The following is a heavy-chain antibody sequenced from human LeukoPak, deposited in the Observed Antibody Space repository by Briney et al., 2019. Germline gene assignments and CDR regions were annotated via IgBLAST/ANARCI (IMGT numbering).Heavy chain of an antibody. CDR3: ARDRGSYEAIGDY. Sequence: PGGSLRLSCAASGFTVSTNYMSWVRQAPGKGLEWVSYISSSGSTIYYADSVKGRFTISRDNAKNSLYLQMNSLRAEDTAVYYCARDRGSYEAIGDYWGQGTLVTVSS. V-gene: IGHV3-11*04. D-gene: IGHD1-26*01. J-gene: IGHJ4*02. CDR2: ISSSGSTI. CDR1: GFTVSTNY.